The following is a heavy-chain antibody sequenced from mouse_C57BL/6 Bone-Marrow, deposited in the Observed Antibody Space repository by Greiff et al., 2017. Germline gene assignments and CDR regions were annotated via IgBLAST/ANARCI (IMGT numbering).Heavy chain of an antibody. V-gene: IGHV14-4*01. D-gene: IGHD1-1*01. CDR2: IDPENGDT. J-gene: IGHJ2*01. Sequence: VQLQQSGAELVRPGASVKLSCTASGFNIKDDYMHWVKQRPEQGLEWIGWIDPENGDTEYASKFQGKATITADTSSITAYLQLSSLTSEDTAVYYCTFITTVPGDYWGQGTTLTVSS. CDR1: GFNIKDDY. CDR3: TFITTVPGDY.